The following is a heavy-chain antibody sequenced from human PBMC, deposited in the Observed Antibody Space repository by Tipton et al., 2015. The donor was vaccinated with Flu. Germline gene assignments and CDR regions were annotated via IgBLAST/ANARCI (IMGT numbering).Heavy chain of an antibody. J-gene: IGHJ6*02. V-gene: IGHV3-74*01. Sequence: SLRLSCAASGFTFSSYWMHWVRQAPGKGLVWVSRINSDGSSTSYADSVKGRFTISRDNAKNTLYLQMNSLRAEDTAVYYCAKDMRASSSLDYFYYSGMDVWGQGTTVTVSS. CDR2: INSDGSST. CDR1: GFTFSSYW. D-gene: IGHD6-6*01. CDR3: AKDMRASSSLDYFYYSGMDV.